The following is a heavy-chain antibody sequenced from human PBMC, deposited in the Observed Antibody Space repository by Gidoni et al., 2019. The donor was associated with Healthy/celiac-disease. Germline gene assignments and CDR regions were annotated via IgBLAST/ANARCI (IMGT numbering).Heavy chain of an antibody. CDR3: ARVVSGYSYVVRADYYYYGMDV. Sequence: QVQLQETGPGRGRPAQTPSLTPTISGGSIISGGYYWSWHRQHPGKGLEWIGYIYYSGSTYYNPSLKSRVTISVDTSKNQFSLKLSSVTAADTAVYYCARVVSGYSYVVRADYYYYGMDVWGQGTTVTVSS. CDR1: GGSIISGGYY. J-gene: IGHJ6*02. CDR2: IYYSGST. D-gene: IGHD5-18*01. V-gene: IGHV4-31*03.